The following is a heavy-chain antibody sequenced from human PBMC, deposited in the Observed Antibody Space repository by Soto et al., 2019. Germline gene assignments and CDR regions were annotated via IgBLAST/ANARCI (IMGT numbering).Heavy chain of an antibody. J-gene: IGHJ2*01. CDR3: ARGRGSIAAAADYWYFDL. D-gene: IGHD6-13*01. CDR2: ISGSGGST. Sequence: PGGSLRLSCAASGCTFSSYAMSWVRQAPGKGLEWVSAISGSGGSTYYADSVKGRFTISRDNSKNTLYLQMNSLRAEDTAVYYCARGRGSIAAAADYWYFDLWGRGTLVTVS. CDR1: GCTFSSYA. V-gene: IGHV3-23*01.